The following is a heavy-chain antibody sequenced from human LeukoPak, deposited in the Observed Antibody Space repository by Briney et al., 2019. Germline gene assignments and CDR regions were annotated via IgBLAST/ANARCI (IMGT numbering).Heavy chain of an antibody. CDR3: AREVSRIQDIDV. V-gene: IGHV3-48*03. J-gene: IGHJ6*02. Sequence: PGGSLRLSCAASGFTFNSYEMNWVRQAPGKGLEWISLIRPSGTAMYYADSVKGRFTISRDNAKNSVYLQMNSLRAEDTAVYYCAREVSRIQDIDVWGQGTTVTVSS. D-gene: IGHD5-18*01. CDR1: GFTFNSYE. CDR2: IRPSGTAM.